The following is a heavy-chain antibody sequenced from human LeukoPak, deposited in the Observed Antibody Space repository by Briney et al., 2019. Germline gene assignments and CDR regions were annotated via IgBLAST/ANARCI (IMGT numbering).Heavy chain of an antibody. Sequence: NPSETLSVTCAVYGGSVSGYYWSWIRQPPGKGLEWIGEINHSGSTNYNPSLKRRVTISVDTSKNQFSLKLSSVTAADTAVYYCARGKWLVRLGYWGQGTLVTVSS. CDR3: ARGKWLVRLGY. D-gene: IGHD6-19*01. J-gene: IGHJ4*02. V-gene: IGHV4-34*01. CDR2: INHSGST. CDR1: GGSVSGYY.